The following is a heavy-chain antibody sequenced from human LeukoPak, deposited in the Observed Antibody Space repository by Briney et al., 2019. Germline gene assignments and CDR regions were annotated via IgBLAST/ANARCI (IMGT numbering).Heavy chain of an antibody. CDR3: AISSYSYGFYGVDV. CDR2: INHSGST. V-gene: IGHV4-34*01. Sequence: SETLSLTCAVYGGSFSGYYWSWIRQPPGKGLEWIGEINHSGSTNYNPSLKSRVTISVDTSKNQFSLKLSSVTAADTAVYYCAISSYSYGFYGVDVWGQGTTVTVPS. CDR1: GGSFSGYY. D-gene: IGHD5-18*01. J-gene: IGHJ6*02.